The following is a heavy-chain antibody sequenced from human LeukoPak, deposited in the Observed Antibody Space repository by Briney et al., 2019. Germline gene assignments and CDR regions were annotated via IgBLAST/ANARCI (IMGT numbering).Heavy chain of an antibody. V-gene: IGHV4-59*11. D-gene: IGHD3-3*01. CDR2: MYYSGIT. Sequence: KPSETLSLTCTVSGVSITGHYWSWIRQPPGKGLEWIGYMYYSGITNYKSSLKNRVTISVDTSKNQFSLKMTSVTAADTAVYYCARIESITVYGVVTSRPHFDYWGQGTLVTVSS. J-gene: IGHJ4*02. CDR1: GVSITGHY. CDR3: ARIESITVYGVVTSRPHFDY.